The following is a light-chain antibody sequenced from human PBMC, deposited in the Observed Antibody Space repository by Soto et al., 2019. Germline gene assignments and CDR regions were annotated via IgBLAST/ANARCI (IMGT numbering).Light chain of an antibody. J-gene: IGKJ2*01. CDR1: QSISSY. CDR3: QQSYSTPYT. CDR2: AAS. Sequence: DIQLTQSPSSLSASIGDTVIITCRASQSISSYSNWYQQKPGKAPKLLNSAASSLLQSGVPSRFNGSGSGTDFTLTISSLQPEDFATYYCQQSYSTPYTFGQGTRLEI. V-gene: IGKV1-39*01.